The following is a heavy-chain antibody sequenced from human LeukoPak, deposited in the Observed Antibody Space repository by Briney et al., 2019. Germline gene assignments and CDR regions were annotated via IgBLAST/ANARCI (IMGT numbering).Heavy chain of an antibody. V-gene: IGHV4-39*01. D-gene: IGHD2-15*01. J-gene: IGHJ4*02. CDR3: ARHIGGPFDK. CDR2: VYYSGSA. Sequence: SETLSLTCTVSGGTVVTSAYSWGWIRQPPGKGLEYIGNVYYSGSAYYNPSLRSRVTLSIDTSSNQFSLRLTSVTAADTAVYYCARHIGGPFDKWGQGTLVTVSS. CDR1: GGTVVTSAYS.